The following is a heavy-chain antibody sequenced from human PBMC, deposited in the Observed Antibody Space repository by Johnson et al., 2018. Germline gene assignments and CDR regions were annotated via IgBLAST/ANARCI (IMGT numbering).Heavy chain of an antibody. D-gene: IGHD3-16*02. CDR1: GFTFSDSA. J-gene: IGHJ4*02. CDR3: AKIEGDSYYDYVWGSFRAYF. CDR2: IRSKANNYAT. V-gene: IGHV3-73*01. Sequence: EVQLLESGGGLVQPGGSXKLSCAASGFTFSDSAMHWVRQASGKGLEWVGRIRSKANNYATAYAASVKGRFTVSRDDSENTAYLQMNSLKTDDTAVYYCAKIEGDSYYDYVWGSFRAYFRGQGTLVTVSS.